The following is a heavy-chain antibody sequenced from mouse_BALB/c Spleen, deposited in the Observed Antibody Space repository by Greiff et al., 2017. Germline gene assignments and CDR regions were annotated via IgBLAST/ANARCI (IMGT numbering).Heavy chain of an antibody. V-gene: IGHV1-84*02. Sequence: QVQLQQSGPELVKPGASVKISCKASGYTFTDYYINWVKPTPGQGLEWIGRIYPGSGNTKYNEKFKGKATLTVDTSSSTAYMQLSSLTSEDTAVYFCARRGWYYAMDYWGQGTSVTVSS. CDR1: GYTFTDYY. J-gene: IGHJ4*01. CDR2: IYPGSGNT. CDR3: ARRGWYYAMDY.